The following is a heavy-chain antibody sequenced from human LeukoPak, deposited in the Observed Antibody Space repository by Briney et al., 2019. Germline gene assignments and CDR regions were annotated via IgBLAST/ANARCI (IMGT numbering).Heavy chain of an antibody. Sequence: GASVKVSCKASGYTFTSYDINWVRQAPGQGLEWIGIINPSGGSTSYAQKFQGRVTMTRDTSTSTVYMELSSLRSEDTAVYYCARDFSSSGYFDYWGQGTLVTVPS. CDR3: ARDFSSSGYFDY. V-gene: IGHV1-46*01. CDR2: INPSGGST. J-gene: IGHJ4*02. D-gene: IGHD6-6*01. CDR1: GYTFTSYD.